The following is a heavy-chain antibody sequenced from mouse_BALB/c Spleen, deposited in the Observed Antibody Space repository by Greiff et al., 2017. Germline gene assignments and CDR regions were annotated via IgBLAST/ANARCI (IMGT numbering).Heavy chain of an antibody. V-gene: IGHV2-9*02. CDR1: GFSLTSYG. CDR2: IWAGGST. J-gene: IGHJ3*01. CDR3: ARPYYYGSSWGFAY. D-gene: IGHD1-1*01. Sequence: VKLMESGPGLVAPSQSLSITCTVSGFSLTSYGVHWVRQPPGKGLEWLGVIWAGGSTNYNSALMSRLSISKDNSKSQVFLKMNSLQTDDTAMYYCARPYYYGSSWGFAYWGQGTLVTVSA.